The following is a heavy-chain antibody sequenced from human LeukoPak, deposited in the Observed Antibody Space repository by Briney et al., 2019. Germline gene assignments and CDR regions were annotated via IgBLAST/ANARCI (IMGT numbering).Heavy chain of an antibody. CDR3: ARDRSLVDGDYGVWFDA. CDR1: GFALSTYT. V-gene: IGHV3-48*04. Sequence: GGSLRLSCTASGFALSTYTMNWVRQAPGKGLEWVSYISSTSTTKYYADSVKGRFTISRDNSKNSLDLQMNRLTAEDTAVYYCARDRSLVDGDYGVWFDAWGQGSLVTVSS. D-gene: IGHD4-17*01. J-gene: IGHJ5*02. CDR2: ISSTSTTK.